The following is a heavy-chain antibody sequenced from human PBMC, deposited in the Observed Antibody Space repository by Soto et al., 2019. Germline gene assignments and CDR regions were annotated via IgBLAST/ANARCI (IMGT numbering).Heavy chain of an antibody. Sequence: SETLSLTCTVSGGSISSYYWSWIRQPPGKGLEWIGYIYYSGSTNYNPSLKSRVTISVDTSKNQFSLKLSSVTAADTAVYYCARDTGITGTGGVRYDPWGQGTLVTVSS. CDR3: ARDTGITGTGGVRYDP. CDR1: GGSISSYY. V-gene: IGHV4-59*01. D-gene: IGHD1-20*01. J-gene: IGHJ5*02. CDR2: IYYSGST.